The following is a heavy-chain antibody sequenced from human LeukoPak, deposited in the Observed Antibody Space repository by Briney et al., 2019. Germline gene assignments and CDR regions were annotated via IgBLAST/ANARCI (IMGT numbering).Heavy chain of an antibody. CDR2: IYYSGST. Sequence: WETLSLTCSVSGGSFSGYYWNWIRQPPGKGLEWIGHIYYSGSTNYHPSLKSRVTISLDTSKNRFSLKLSSVTAADTAVYYCARLGSATYDYWGQGTLVTVSS. V-gene: IGHV4-59*08. CDR3: ARLGSATYDY. CDR1: GGSFSGYY. J-gene: IGHJ4*02. D-gene: IGHD1-26*01.